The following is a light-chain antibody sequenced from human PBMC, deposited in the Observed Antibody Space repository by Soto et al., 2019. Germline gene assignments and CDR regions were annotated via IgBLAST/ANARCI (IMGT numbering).Light chain of an antibody. J-gene: IGLJ1*01. CDR2: GNG. Sequence: QSVLTQPPWVSVAPGQRVTISCSGTSSSIGAGYEVHWYHQLPGTAPKLVVSGNGNRPSGVPDRLSASKSGTSASLAITGLQAEDEGHYYCQSYDKRLTAYVFGTGTKVT. V-gene: IGLV1-40*01. CDR1: SSSIGAGYE. CDR3: QSYDKRLTAYV.